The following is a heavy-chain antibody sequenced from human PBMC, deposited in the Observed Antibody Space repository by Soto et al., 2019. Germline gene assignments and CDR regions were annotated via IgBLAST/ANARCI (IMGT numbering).Heavy chain of an antibody. Sequence: VQLVQSGAEVKKPGSSVKVSCKASGGTFNRYAISWVRQAPGQGLEWMGGIIPIFGIGNDAQRFQGRVTITADESTGTAYMELSSLRSEDTGVYYCARSAITLFGVVSIPPHYYSEMDVWGQGTKVTVSS. CDR2: IIPIFGIG. D-gene: IGHD3-3*01. CDR1: GGTFNRYA. J-gene: IGHJ6*02. V-gene: IGHV1-69*01. CDR3: ARSAITLFGVVSIPPHYYSEMDV.